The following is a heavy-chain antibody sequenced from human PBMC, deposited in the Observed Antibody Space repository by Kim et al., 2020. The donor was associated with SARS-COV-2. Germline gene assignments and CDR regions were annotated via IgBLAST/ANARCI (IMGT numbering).Heavy chain of an antibody. CDR3: ARADSSGYHYWYFDL. D-gene: IGHD3-22*01. J-gene: IGHJ2*01. V-gene: IGHV4-61*02. Sequence: PSLKSRVTISVDTSKNQFSLKLSSVTAADTAVYYCARADSSGYHYWYFDLWGRGTLVTVSS.